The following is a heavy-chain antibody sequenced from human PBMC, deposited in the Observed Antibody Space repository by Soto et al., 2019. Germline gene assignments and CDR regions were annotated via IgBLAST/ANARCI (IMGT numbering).Heavy chain of an antibody. CDR1: GYTFTSYD. CDR2: MNPNSGNT. J-gene: IGHJ3*02. CDR3: ARDGMIVVERAFDI. Sequence: QVQLVQSGAEVKKPGASVKVSCKASGYTFTSYDINWVRQATGQGLEWMGWMNPNSGNTGYAQKFQGRATMTRNTSISTAYMELSSLRSEDTAVYYCARDGMIVVERAFDIWGQGTMVTVSS. D-gene: IGHD3-22*01. V-gene: IGHV1-8*01.